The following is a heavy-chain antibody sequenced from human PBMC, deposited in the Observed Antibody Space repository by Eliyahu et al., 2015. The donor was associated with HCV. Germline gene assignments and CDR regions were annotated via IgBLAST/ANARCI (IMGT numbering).Heavy chain of an antibody. CDR2: IIPILGIA. CDR1: GXTFSSYA. D-gene: IGHD3-22*01. Sequence: QVQLVQSGAEVKKPGSSVKVSCKASGXTFSSYAISWVRQAPGQGLEWMGRIIPILGIANYAQKFQGRVTITADKSTSTAYMELSSLRSEDTAVYYCAREGRYYDSSGPGYYYYGMDVWGQGTTVTVSS. J-gene: IGHJ6*02. CDR3: AREGRYYDSSGPGYYYYGMDV. V-gene: IGHV1-69*04.